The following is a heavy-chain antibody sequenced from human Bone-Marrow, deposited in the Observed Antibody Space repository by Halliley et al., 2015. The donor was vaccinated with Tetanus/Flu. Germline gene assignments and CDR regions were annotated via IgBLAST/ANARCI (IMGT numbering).Heavy chain of an antibody. CDR3: AKAMSRYGSSTNCPAYVFDM. J-gene: IGHJ3*02. CDR2: ISSSSTYI. D-gene: IGHD2-2*01. V-gene: IGHV3-21*01. CDR1: GITFTDYA. Sequence: AASGITFTDYAMTWVRQTPGKGLEWVSSISSSSTYIYYADSVKGRFTISRDNARNLVFLQMHSLRAEDTAVYYCAKAMSRYGSSTNCPAYVFDMWGQGTTVTVSS.